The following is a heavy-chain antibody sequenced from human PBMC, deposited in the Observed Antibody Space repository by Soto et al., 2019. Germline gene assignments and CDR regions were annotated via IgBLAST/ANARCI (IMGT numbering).Heavy chain of an antibody. Sequence: GESLKISCKGSGYSFTSYWIGWVRQVPGKGLEWMGIIYPGDSDTRYSPSFQGQVTISADKSISTAYLQWSSLKASDTAMYYCARQVAYGDYYYYMDVWGKGTTVTVSS. CDR3: ARQVAYGDYYYYMDV. CDR1: GYSFTSYW. CDR2: IYPGDSDT. J-gene: IGHJ6*03. D-gene: IGHD4-17*01. V-gene: IGHV5-51*01.